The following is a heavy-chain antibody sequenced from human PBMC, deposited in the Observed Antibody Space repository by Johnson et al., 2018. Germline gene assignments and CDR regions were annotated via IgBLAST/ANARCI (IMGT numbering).Heavy chain of an antibody. D-gene: IGHD3-10*01. Sequence: VQLVESGGGVVQPGRSLRLSCAASGITFRDFGMHWVRQAPGKGLEWVAVISYDDSHKYYVDSVKGRFTISRDNSKKMLYLQMNSLRTEDTAGYYCGKMRGEDLFDNYFDYWGQGTLVTVSS. J-gene: IGHJ4*02. V-gene: IGHV3-30*18. CDR2: ISYDDSHK. CDR1: GITFRDFG. CDR3: GKMRGEDLFDNYFDY.